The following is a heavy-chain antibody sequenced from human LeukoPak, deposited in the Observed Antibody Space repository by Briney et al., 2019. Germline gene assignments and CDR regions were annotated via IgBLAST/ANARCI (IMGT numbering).Heavy chain of an antibody. J-gene: IGHJ6*03. V-gene: IGHV3-53*01. CDR3: ARDLLEAVAGTVYYYYMDV. Sequence: GGSLRLLCAASGFTVSSNYMSWVRQAPGKGLEWVSVIYSGYSTYFADPVKGRFTISRDNSKNTLYLQMNRLRAEDTAVYYCARDLLEAVAGTVYYYYMDVWGKGTTVTVSS. CDR2: IYSGYST. D-gene: IGHD6-19*01. CDR1: GFTVSSNY.